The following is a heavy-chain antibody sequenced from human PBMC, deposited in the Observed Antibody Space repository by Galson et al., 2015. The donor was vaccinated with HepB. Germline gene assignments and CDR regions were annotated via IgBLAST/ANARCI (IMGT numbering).Heavy chain of an antibody. CDR2: IIPIFGTA. J-gene: IGHJ4*02. CDR3: ARGGLLWFGELLEADY. V-gene: IGHV1-69*13. Sequence: SVKVSCKASGGTFSSYAISWVRQAPGQGLEWMGGIIPIFGTADYAQKFQGRVTITADESTSTAYMELSSLRSEDTAVYYCARGGLLWFGELLEADYWGQGTLVTVSS. CDR1: GGTFSSYA. D-gene: IGHD3-10*01.